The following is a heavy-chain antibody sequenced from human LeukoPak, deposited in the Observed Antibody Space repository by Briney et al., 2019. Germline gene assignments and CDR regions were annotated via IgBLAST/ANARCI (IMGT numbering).Heavy chain of an antibody. CDR1: RGSISSYY. Sequence: SETLSLTCTVSRGSISSYYWSWIRQPPGKGLEWIGYIYYSGSTNYNPSLKSRVTISVDTSKNQFSLKLSSVTAADTAVYYCARSSGWYLDYYYMDVWGKGTTVTVS. CDR2: IYYSGST. V-gene: IGHV4-59*01. J-gene: IGHJ6*03. CDR3: ARSSGWYLDYYYMDV. D-gene: IGHD6-19*01.